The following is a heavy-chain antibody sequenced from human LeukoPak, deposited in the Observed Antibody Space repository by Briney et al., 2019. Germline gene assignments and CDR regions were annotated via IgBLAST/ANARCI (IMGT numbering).Heavy chain of an antibody. D-gene: IGHD4-17*01. CDR3: ARDRGPDYGDVRGGMDV. J-gene: IGHJ6*02. Sequence: GSLRPSCSASGFTLRSYSMNLVRQAPGEGLEGVSSIKPSSSYIYYADSVKGRFTISRDNAKNSLFLQMNSLRAEDTAVYYCARDRGPDYGDVRGGMDVWGQGTTVTVSS. CDR2: IKPSSSYI. V-gene: IGHV3-21*01. CDR1: GFTLRSYS.